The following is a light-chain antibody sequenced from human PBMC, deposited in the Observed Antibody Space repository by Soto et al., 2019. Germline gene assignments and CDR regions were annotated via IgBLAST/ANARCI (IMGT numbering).Light chain of an antibody. J-gene: IGKJ1*01. CDR2: GAS. CDR1: QTVNSN. V-gene: IGKV3-20*01. Sequence: EMVLTQSPGTLSLSPGEGATLSCRASQTVNSNLAWYQQKPGQSPRLLIYGASSRATGIPDRFSGSGSGTDFTLTISRLEPEDFAVYYCQQYGSPVTFGQGTKVDIK. CDR3: QQYGSPVT.